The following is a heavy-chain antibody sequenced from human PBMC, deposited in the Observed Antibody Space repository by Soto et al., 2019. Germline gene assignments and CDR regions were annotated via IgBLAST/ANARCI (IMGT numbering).Heavy chain of an antibody. CDR1: GYTFTSYG. J-gene: IGHJ4*02. D-gene: IGHD2-15*01. V-gene: IGHV1-18*01. CDR2: ISAYNGNT. CDR3: ARDLFPAGHGSLLVDY. Sequence: QVQLVQSGAEVKKPGASVKVSCKASGYTFTSYGISWVRQAPGQGLEWMGWISAYNGNTNYAQKLPGRVTMTTDTSTSTAYMELRSLRSDDTAVYYCARDLFPAGHGSLLVDYWGKGTLVTVSS.